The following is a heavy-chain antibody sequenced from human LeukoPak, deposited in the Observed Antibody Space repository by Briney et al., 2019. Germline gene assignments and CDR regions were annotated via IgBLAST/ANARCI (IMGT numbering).Heavy chain of an antibody. CDR1: GGSISSSSYY. J-gene: IGHJ5*02. D-gene: IGHD3-22*01. V-gene: IGHV4-39*07. CDR3: ARSYTYNSDSSVWFDP. CDR2: IYYSGST. Sequence: SETLSLTCTVSGGSISSSSYYWGWIRQPPGKGLEWIGSIYYSGSTYYNPSLKSRVTISVDTSKNQFSLKLSSVTAADTAVYYCARSYTYNSDSSVWFDPWGQGTLVTVSS.